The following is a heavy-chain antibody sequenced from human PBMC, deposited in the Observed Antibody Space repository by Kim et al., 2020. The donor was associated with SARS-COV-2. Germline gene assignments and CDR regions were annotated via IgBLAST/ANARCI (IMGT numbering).Heavy chain of an antibody. CDR1: GGSISSGGYY. Sequence: SETLSLTCTVSGGSISSGGYYWSWIRQHPGKGLEWIGYIYYSGSTYYNPSLKSRVTISVDTSKNQFTLKLSSVTAAETAEYYCARVISSWTIVGATGNWFDPWGQGTLVTVSS. J-gene: IGHJ5*02. V-gene: IGHV4-31*03. CDR3: ARVISSWTIVGATGNWFDP. D-gene: IGHD1-26*01. CDR2: IYYSGST.